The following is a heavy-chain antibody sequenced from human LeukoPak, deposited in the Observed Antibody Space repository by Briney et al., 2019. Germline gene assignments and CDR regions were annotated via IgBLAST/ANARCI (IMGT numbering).Heavy chain of an antibody. J-gene: IGHJ4*02. D-gene: IGHD6-19*01. CDR3: ARHSGSGWQALGY. CDR2: TSYNGNT. CDR1: GYTFSNYV. Sequence: ASVKVSCKASGYTFSNYVISWVRQAPGLGLEWMGWTSYNGNTNYAQKFQDRVTMTTDTSTTTAYMELRSLESDDTAVYYCARHSGSGWQALGYWGQGTLVTVSS. V-gene: IGHV1-18*04.